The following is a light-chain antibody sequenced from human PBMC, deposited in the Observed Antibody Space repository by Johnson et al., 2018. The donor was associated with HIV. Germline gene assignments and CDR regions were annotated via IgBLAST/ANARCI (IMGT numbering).Light chain of an antibody. J-gene: IGLJ1*01. CDR1: SSNIGENF. CDR3: GTWDSSLSAGV. Sequence: QSVLTQPPSVSAAPGQKVTFSCSGSSSNIGENFVSWYQHLPGTAPKLLIYDNNKRPSGIPDRFSGSKSGTSATLGITGLQTGDEADYYCGTWDSSLSAGVFGTGTKVTVL. CDR2: DNN. V-gene: IGLV1-51*01.